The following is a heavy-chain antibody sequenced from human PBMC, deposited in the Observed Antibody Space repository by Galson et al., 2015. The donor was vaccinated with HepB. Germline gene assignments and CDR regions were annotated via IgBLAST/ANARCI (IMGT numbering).Heavy chain of an antibody. V-gene: IGHV3-7*03. CDR1: GFTFSSYC. J-gene: IGHJ4*03. Sequence: SLRLSCAASGFTFSSYCMSWVRQAPGKGLEWVANIKEDESEKYYVDSVKGRFTISRDNAKKSMYLQMNSLRAEDTAVYYCAREGAYYDFWSGYYRSRQGVLDYWGQGTTVTVSS. CDR2: IKEDESEK. CDR3: AREGAYYDFWSGYYRSRQGVLDY. D-gene: IGHD3-3*01.